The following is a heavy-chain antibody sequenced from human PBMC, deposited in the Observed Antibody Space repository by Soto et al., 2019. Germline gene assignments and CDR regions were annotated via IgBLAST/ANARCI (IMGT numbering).Heavy chain of an antibody. J-gene: IGHJ2*01. CDR3: ARGGCGGDCYPPRWYFDL. CDR1: GGSISSGDYY. D-gene: IGHD2-21*02. Sequence: QVQLQESGPGLVKPSQTLSLTCTVSGGSISSGDYYWSWIRQPPGKGLEWIGYIYYSGSTYYNPSLKSRVTISVDTSKNQFSLKLSSVTAADTAVYYCARGGCGGDCYPPRWYFDLWGRGTLVTVSS. V-gene: IGHV4-30-4*01. CDR2: IYYSGST.